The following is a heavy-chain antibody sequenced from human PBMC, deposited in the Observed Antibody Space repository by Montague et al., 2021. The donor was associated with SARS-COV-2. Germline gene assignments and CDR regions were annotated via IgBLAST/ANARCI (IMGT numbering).Heavy chain of an antibody. D-gene: IGHD3-10*01. CDR3: ARLRDGVVPSPILGVGPYYSYYYMDV. CDR1: GTSFSGYY. Sequence: SECLSLACAVHGTSFSGYYWNWIRQPPGKGLEWIGEINHGGSTKYSPSLKSRLTISADTSKNQFSLKLTSVAAADTAVYYCARLRDGVVPSPILGVGPYYSYYYMDVWGRGTTVTVSS. J-gene: IGHJ6*03. V-gene: IGHV4-34*01. CDR2: INHGGST.